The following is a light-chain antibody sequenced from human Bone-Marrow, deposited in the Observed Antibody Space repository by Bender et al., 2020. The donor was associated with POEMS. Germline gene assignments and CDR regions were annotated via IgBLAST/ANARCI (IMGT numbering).Light chain of an antibody. CDR1: SSDVGGYNR. Sequence: QSALTQPPSASGSRGQSITISCTGTSSDVGGYNRVSWYQQHPAKAPECIIYEDDKRPSGVSNRFSGSKSGNTASLTISGLQAEDEADYYCSSYTTISTLVVFGGGTRLTVL. CDR3: SSYTTISTLVV. V-gene: IGLV2-14*02. CDR2: EDD. J-gene: IGLJ2*01.